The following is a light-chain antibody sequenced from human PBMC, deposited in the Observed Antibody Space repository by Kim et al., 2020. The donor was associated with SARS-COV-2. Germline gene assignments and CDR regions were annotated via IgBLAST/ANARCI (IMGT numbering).Light chain of an antibody. CDR1: SSDVGGYNR. CDR3: SSFTSSTTWV. CDR2: EVT. Sequence: GQSVAISCPGTSSDVGGYNRVSWYQQPPGTAPKLLIYEVTNRPSGVPDRFSGSKSGNTASLTISGLLAEDEGDYYCSSFTSSTTWVFGGGTQLTVL. V-gene: IGLV2-18*02. J-gene: IGLJ3*02.